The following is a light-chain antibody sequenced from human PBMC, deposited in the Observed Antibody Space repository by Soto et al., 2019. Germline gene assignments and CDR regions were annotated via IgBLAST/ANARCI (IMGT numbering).Light chain of an antibody. Sequence: ETVLTQSPATLSLSPGERATLSCRASQSISIFLAWYQQKPGQAPRLLIYGASTRATGIPARFSGSGSGTEFTLTISILQSEDFAVYYCQQYNNWPLTFGGGTKVDIK. V-gene: IGKV3-15*01. CDR3: QQYNNWPLT. CDR2: GAS. CDR1: QSISIF. J-gene: IGKJ4*01.